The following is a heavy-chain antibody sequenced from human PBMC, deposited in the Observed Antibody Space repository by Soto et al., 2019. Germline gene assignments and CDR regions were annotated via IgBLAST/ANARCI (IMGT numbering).Heavy chain of an antibody. CDR1: GFTFRSFT. D-gene: IGHD3-10*01. V-gene: IGHV3-21*01. J-gene: IGHJ5*02. Sequence: GGSLRLSCAASGFTFRSFTMNWVRQAPGKGLEWVSTISSNSAYIYYTDALRGRFTISRDDAKNSLHLQMNSLRAEDTAVYYCTRDASRDRSARGWFDPWGPGTLVTVSS. CDR3: TRDASRDRSARGWFDP. CDR2: ISSNSAYI.